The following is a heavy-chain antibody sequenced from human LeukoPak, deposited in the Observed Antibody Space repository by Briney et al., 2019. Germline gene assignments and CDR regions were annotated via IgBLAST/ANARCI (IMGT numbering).Heavy chain of an antibody. CDR3: AKEALGY. D-gene: IGHD3-16*01. Sequence: GRSLRLSCAASGFSFSDYALHWVRQAPGKGLEWVAVISYDGSNKYYADSVKGRFTISRDNSKNTLYLQMNSLRAEDTAVYYCAKEALGYWGQGTLVTVSP. V-gene: IGHV3-30*18. CDR1: GFSFSDYA. CDR2: ISYDGSNK. J-gene: IGHJ4*02.